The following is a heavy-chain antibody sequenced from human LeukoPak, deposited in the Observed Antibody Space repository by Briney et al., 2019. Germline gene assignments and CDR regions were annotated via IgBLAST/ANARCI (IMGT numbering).Heavy chain of an antibody. CDR2: IWCDGSNK. CDR3: ARDMIHYDFWSGYYPSPGFDY. J-gene: IGHJ4*02. Sequence: GRSLRLSCAASGFTFSSYGMHWVRQAPGKGLEWVAVIWCDGSNKYYADSVKGRFTISRDNSKNTLYLQMNSLRAEDTAVYYCARDMIHYDFWSGYYPSPGFDYWGQGTLVTVSS. CDR1: GFTFSSYG. V-gene: IGHV3-33*01. D-gene: IGHD3-3*01.